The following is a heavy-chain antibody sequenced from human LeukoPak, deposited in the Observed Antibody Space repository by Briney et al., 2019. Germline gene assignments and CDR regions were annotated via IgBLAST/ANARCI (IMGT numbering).Heavy chain of an antibody. D-gene: IGHD3-10*01. CDR1: GFTFSSYG. CDR3: AKEEAYYGSGSYYNPIY. Sequence: GGSLRLSCAAFGFTFSSYGMHWVRQVPGKGLEWVAVISYDGSNKYYADSVKGRFTISRDNSKNTLYLQMNSLRAEDTAVYYCAKEEAYYGSGSYYNPIYWGQGTLVTVSS. CDR2: ISYDGSNK. J-gene: IGHJ4*02. V-gene: IGHV3-30*18.